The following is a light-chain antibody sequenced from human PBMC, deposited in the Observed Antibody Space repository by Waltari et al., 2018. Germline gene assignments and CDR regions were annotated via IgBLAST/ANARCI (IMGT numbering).Light chain of an antibody. CDR2: GSS. CDR1: QSVSAY. V-gene: IGKV3-11*01. Sequence: EVVLTQSPATLSLSPGEGATPPCRASQSVSAYLAWYKQKPGQAPRLLIYGSSTRATGFPDRFSGRGSGTDFSLTISSVEPEDFAVYYCQHTTDWPPAFTFGPGTRVDLK. CDR3: QHTTDWPPAFT. J-gene: IGKJ3*01.